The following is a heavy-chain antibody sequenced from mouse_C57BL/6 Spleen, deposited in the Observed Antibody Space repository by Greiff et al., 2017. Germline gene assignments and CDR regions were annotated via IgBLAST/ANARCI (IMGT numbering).Heavy chain of an antibody. CDR1: GFTFSDYY. CDR2: INYDGSST. CDR3: ARVGAQAMDY. Sequence: EVQRVESEGGLVQPGSSMKLSCTASGFTFSDYYMAWVRQVPEKGLEWVANINYDGSSTYYLDSLKSRFIISRDNAKNILYLQMSSLKSEDTATYYCARVGAQAMDYWGQGTSVTVSS. J-gene: IGHJ4*01. D-gene: IGHD3-3*01. V-gene: IGHV5-16*01.